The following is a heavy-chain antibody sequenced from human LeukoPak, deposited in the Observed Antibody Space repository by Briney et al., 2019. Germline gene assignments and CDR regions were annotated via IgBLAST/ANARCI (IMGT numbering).Heavy chain of an antibody. D-gene: IGHD3-10*01. Sequence: SSETLSLTCTVSGGSFSGYYWSWIRQPPGKGLEWIGEINHSGSTNYNPSLKSRVTISVDTSKNQFSLKLSSVTAADTAVYYCARGDLWFREFPKPPYNWFDPWGQGTLVTVSS. CDR2: INHSGST. J-gene: IGHJ5*02. CDR3: ARGDLWFREFPKPPYNWFDP. CDR1: GGSFSGYY. V-gene: IGHV4-34*01.